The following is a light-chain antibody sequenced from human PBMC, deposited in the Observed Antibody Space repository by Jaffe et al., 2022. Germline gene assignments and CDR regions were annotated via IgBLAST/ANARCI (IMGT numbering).Light chain of an antibody. J-gene: IGKJ2*01. CDR1: QSLLHSNGYNY. CDR3: MQALQTPYT. Sequence: DIVMTQSPLSLPVTPGEPASISCRSSQSLLHSNGYNYLDWYLQKPGQSPQLLIYLGSNRASGVPDRLSGSGSGTDFTLKISRVEAEDVGVYYCMQALQTPYTFGQGTKLEIK. V-gene: IGKV2-28*01. CDR2: LGS.